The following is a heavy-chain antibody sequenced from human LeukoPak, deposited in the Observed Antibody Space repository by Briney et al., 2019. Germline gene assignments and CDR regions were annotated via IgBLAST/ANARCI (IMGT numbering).Heavy chain of an antibody. Sequence: PSETLSLTRTVSGGSVSSGGYYWSWIRQPPGKGLEWIGYFYYTGATNSNPSLKSRVTMSIDTSKNQFSLKLRSVTAADTAVYYCARDLHDYGDYGRAFDIWGQGTMVAVSS. CDR2: FYYTGAT. J-gene: IGHJ3*02. CDR1: GGSVSSGGYY. V-gene: IGHV4-61*08. D-gene: IGHD4-17*01. CDR3: ARDLHDYGDYGRAFDI.